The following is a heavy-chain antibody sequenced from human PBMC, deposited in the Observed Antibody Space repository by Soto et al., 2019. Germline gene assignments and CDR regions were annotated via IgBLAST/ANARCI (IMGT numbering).Heavy chain of an antibody. D-gene: IGHD3-22*01. CDR3: ARRSGDDSSGYSVY. J-gene: IGHJ4*02. V-gene: IGHV1-18*04. CDR1: GYTFSSCG. CDR2: ISAYNGNT. Sequence: ASVKVSCKASGYTFSSCGVTWVRQAPGQGLEWVGWISAYNGNTNYAQRLQGRVTMTTDTSTSTAYMELRSLISDDTAVYYCARRSGDDSSGYSVYWGQGTLVTVSS.